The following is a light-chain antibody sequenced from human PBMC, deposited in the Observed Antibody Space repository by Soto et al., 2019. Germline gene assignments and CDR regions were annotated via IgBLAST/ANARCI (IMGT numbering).Light chain of an antibody. V-gene: IGKV3-20*01. J-gene: IGKJ1*01. CDR1: QSVSSY. CDR3: QQYGSSLSWT. Sequence: EIVLTQSPATLSLSPGERATLSCRASQSVSSYLAWYQQKPGQAPRLLIYVASYRATGIPARFSGSGSGTDFTLTISRLEPEDFAVYYCQQYGSSLSWTFGQGTKVDIK. CDR2: VAS.